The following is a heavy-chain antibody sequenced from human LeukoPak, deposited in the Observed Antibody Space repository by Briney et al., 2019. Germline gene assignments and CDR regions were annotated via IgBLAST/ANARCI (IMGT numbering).Heavy chain of an antibody. CDR2: IYYSTT. CDR3: VTSIIMGSTKDFDY. D-gene: IGHD1-26*01. CDR1: GASVSSGSYY. V-gene: IGHV4-61*01. J-gene: IGHJ4*02. Sequence: KSSETLSLTCTVSGASVSSGSYYWSWIRQPPGKGLEWIGYIYYSTTNYNPSLKSRATISVDTSKNQFSLKLSSVTAADTAVYYCVTSIIMGSTKDFDYWGQGTLVTVSS.